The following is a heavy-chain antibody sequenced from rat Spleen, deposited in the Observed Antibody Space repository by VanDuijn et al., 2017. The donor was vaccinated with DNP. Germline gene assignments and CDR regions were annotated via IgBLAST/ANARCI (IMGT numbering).Heavy chain of an antibody. CDR2: IGHDGSST. CDR3: ARRTIRDYYNGGPFDY. J-gene: IGHJ2*01. CDR1: GFIFSDYN. V-gene: IGHV5-7*01. Sequence: EVQLVESGGGLVQPGRSLKLSCAASGFIFSDYNMAWVRQAPKKGLEWVATIGHDGSSTYYRDSVRGRSTVSRDNAKNTLYLQMDSLRSEDTAIYYCARRTIRDYYNGGPFDYWGQGVMVTVSS. D-gene: IGHD1-1*01.